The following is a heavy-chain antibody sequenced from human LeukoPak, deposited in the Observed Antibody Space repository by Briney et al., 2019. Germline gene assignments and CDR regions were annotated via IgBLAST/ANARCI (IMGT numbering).Heavy chain of an antibody. Sequence: PGGSLRLSCAASGFTFSSYEMNWVRQAPGKELEWVSYISSSGTTTYYVDSVKGRFTISRDNAKNSLYLQMNSLRAEDTAVYYCARDHTHAFDIWGQGTMVTVSS. V-gene: IGHV3-48*03. CDR2: ISSSGTTT. CDR1: GFTFSSYE. CDR3: ARDHTHAFDI. J-gene: IGHJ3*02.